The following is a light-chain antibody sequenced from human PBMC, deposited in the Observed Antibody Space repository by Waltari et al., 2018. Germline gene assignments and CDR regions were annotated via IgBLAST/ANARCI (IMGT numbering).Light chain of an antibody. CDR3: QQYSSSSMFS. CDR1: QSISTL. CDR2: KTF. J-gene: IGKJ2*03. V-gene: IGKV1-5*03. Sequence: DIQMTQSPSTLSASVGDRVTLTCRASQSISTLLAWFQQKTGNPPKLLIYKTFNLERGVPSRFSGSGSGTEFTLTITSLQPDDFATYYCQQYSSSSMFSFGQGTKLEIK.